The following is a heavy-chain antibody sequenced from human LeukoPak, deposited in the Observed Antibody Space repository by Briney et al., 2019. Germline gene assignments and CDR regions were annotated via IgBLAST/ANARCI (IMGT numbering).Heavy chain of an antibody. CDR2: IYYSGST. CDR3: ARAYTAMGSYYFDY. D-gene: IGHD5-18*01. Sequence: PSETLSLTCTVSGGSISSYYWSWIRQPPGKGLEWIGYIYYSGSTNYNPSLKSRVTISVDTSKNQFSLKLSSVTAADTAVYYCARAYTAMGSYYFDYWGQGTLVTVSS. CDR1: GGSISSYY. J-gene: IGHJ4*02. V-gene: IGHV4-59*01.